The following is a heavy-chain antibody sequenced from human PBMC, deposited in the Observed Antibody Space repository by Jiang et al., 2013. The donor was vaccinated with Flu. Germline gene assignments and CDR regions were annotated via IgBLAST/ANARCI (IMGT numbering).Heavy chain of an antibody. CDR2: GT. CDR3: ARIQTGTGSFDI. J-gene: IGHJ3*02. V-gene: IGHV1-2*02. D-gene: IGHD1-1*01. Sequence: GTSYAQKFQDRVTLTRDTSINTAYMELTRLRSDDTAVYFCARIQTGTGSFDIWGPGTMVTVSS.